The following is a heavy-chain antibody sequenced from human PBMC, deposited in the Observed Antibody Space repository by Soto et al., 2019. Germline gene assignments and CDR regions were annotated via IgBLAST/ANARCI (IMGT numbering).Heavy chain of an antibody. CDR2: IIPIFGTA. CDR3: ARARRPWRSASGDWFDP. D-gene: IGHD3-10*01. CDR1: GGTFSSYA. J-gene: IGHJ5*02. Sequence: QVQLVQSGAEVKKPGSSVKVSCKASGGTFSSYAIRWVRQAPGQGLEWMGGIIPIFGTANYAQKFQGRVTITADESTSTAYMELSSLRSEDTAVYYCARARRPWRSASGDWFDPWGQGTLVTVSS. V-gene: IGHV1-69*01.